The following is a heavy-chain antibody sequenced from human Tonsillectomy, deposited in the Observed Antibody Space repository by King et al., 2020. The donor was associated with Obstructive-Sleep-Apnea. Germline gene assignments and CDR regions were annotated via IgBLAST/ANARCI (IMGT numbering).Heavy chain of an antibody. Sequence: VQLVESRGDLVQPGGSLRLSCAASGFTFSSYWMHWVRQAPGKGLVWVSRVNRDGSSTSYADSVKGRFTISRDNAKNTLYLQMNSLRAEDTAVYYFARDQDHWLVPDYWGQGTLVTVSS. D-gene: IGHD6-19*01. V-gene: IGHV3-74*01. CDR3: ARDQDHWLVPDY. CDR1: GFTFSSYW. J-gene: IGHJ4*02. CDR2: VNRDGSST.